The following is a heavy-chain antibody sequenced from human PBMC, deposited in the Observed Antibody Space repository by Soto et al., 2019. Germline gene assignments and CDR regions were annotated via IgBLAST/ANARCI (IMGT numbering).Heavy chain of an antibody. CDR3: ARASSRGARYDY. Sequence: QVQLVQSGAEVKKAGASVKVSCKASGYTFTNSGITWVRQAPGQGLEWMGWISPYNGDPNYARILQGRVTMTTDTSTTTAYMELRSLTSDDTAVYYCARASSRGARYDYWGQGTLVTVSS. D-gene: IGHD3-16*01. CDR2: ISPYNGDP. J-gene: IGHJ4*02. CDR1: GYTFTNSG. V-gene: IGHV1-18*01.